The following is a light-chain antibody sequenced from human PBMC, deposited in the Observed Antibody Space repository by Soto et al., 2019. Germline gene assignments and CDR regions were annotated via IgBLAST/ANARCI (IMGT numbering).Light chain of an antibody. J-gene: IGLJ3*02. CDR3: SSYTSSSTPLV. CDR1: SSDVSGYNY. CDR2: DVS. V-gene: IGLV2-14*01. Sequence: QSVLTQPASVSGSPGQSITISCTGTSSDVSGYNYVSWYQQHPGKAPKLMIYDVSNRPSGVSNRFSGSKSGNTASLTISGLKAEDEADYYCSSYTSSSTPLVFGGGTKLTVL.